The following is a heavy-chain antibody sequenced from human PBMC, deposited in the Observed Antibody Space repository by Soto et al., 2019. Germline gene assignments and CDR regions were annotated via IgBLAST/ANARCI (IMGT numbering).Heavy chain of an antibody. J-gene: IGHJ6*03. V-gene: IGHV3-23*01. D-gene: IGHD3-10*01. Sequence: EQQLLESGGGLVQPGGSLRLSCAASGFTFSSYAMSWVRHTPGKGLEWVSSTSGSGDKTYYADSVKGRFTISRDNPKNTLYLQMISLRAEDAAEYYGAKAGGNILGPQNYYYYMDVWGKGTTVTVSS. CDR2: TSGSGDKT. CDR1: GFTFSSYA. CDR3: AKAGGNILGPQNYYYYMDV.